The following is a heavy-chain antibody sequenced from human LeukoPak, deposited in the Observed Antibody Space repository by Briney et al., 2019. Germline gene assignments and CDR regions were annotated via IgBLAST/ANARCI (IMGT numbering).Heavy chain of an antibody. V-gene: IGHV4-59*01. D-gene: IGHD6-19*01. CDR1: GGSISSYY. CDR3: ARDPGWSGYYFDY. J-gene: IGHJ4*02. Sequence: PSETLSLTCTVSGGSISSYYWGWIRQPPGKGLEWIGYIYYSGSTNYNPSLKSRVTISVDTSKNQFSLKLSSVTAADTAVYYCARDPGWSGYYFDYWGQGTLVTVSS. CDR2: IYYSGST.